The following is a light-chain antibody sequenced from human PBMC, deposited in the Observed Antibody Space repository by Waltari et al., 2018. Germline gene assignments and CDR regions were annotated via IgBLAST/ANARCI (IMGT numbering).Light chain of an antibody. J-gene: IGKJ1*01. Sequence: EIVMTQSPATLSVSPGERATLSCRASQSVSSNLAWYQQKPGQAPRLLIYGASTRATGITARFSGSGSGTEFTLTISRMQSEEFAVYYCQKYNNWPSWTFGQGTKGEIK. CDR2: GAS. CDR3: QKYNNWPSWT. CDR1: QSVSSN. V-gene: IGKV3-15*01.